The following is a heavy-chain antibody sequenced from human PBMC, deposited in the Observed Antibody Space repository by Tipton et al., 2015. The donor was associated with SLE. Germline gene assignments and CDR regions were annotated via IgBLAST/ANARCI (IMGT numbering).Heavy chain of an antibody. CDR3: ARDDYGGQY. V-gene: IGHV4-39*07. D-gene: IGHD4/OR15-4a*01. J-gene: IGHJ4*02. CDR2: IYYRGST. CDR1: TFRSYW. Sequence: TFRSYWMIWVRQPPGKGLEWIGTIYYRGSTFHNPSLKSRVTMSLDTSKNHFSLELKSVTAADTAVYYCARDDYGGQYWGQGTLVTVSS.